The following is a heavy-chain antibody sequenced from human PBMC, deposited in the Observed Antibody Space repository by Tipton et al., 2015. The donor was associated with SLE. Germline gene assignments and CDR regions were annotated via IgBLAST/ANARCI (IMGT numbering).Heavy chain of an antibody. J-gene: IGHJ5*02. CDR2: IHYGVRYTENS. CDR1: GGSFSDYY. Sequence: TLSLTCAVYGGSFSDYYWGWIRQPPGKGLEWIATIHYGVRYTENSFYNTSLKSRVTISLDTSRNQFSLKLTSVTAADTAVYYCARGAIAVAGSGWSDPWGQGTLVTVSS. CDR3: ARGAIAVAGSGWSDP. V-gene: IGHV4-34*01. D-gene: IGHD6-19*01.